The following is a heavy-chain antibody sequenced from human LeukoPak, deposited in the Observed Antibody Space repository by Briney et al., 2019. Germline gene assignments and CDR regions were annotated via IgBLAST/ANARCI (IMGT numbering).Heavy chain of an antibody. V-gene: IGHV1-2*04. CDR1: GYTFTGYY. CDR2: INPNSGGT. CDR3: ARVVAGTWGVFDY. J-gene: IGHJ4*02. Sequence: GASEKVSCKASGYTFTGYYMHWVRQAPGQGLEWMGWINPNSGGTNYAQKFQGWVTMTRDTSISTAYMELSRLRSDDTAVYYCARVVAGTWGVFDYWGQGTPVTVSS. D-gene: IGHD6-19*01.